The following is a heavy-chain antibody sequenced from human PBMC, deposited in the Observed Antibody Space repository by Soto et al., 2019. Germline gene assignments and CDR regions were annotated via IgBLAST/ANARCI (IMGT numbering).Heavy chain of an antibody. CDR1: GYTFTRNA. V-gene: IGHV1-3*01. CDR3: ARDHVVRGSYYDY. J-gene: IGHJ4*02. D-gene: IGHD1-26*01. Sequence: GASVKVSCKASGYTFTRNAIHWVRQAPGQRLEWIGRIKAGNGNTNYPQKLQGRVTMTTDTSTSTAYMELRSLRSDDTAMYYCARDHVVRGSYYDYWGQGTLVTVSS. CDR2: IKAGNGNT.